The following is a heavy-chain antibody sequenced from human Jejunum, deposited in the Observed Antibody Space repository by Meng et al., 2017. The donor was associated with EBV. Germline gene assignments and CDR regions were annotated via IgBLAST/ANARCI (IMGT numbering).Heavy chain of an antibody. CDR3: ARGDGYNLY. V-gene: IGHV1-8*01. J-gene: IGHJ4*02. Sequence: GQLGKSCAEATKTGASVNVSCKAYGYTFTTHHINWVRQATGQGLEYMGWMSPDNGDTGYAQNFQGRLTMTRDTSISTAYMELSSLTSDDTAVYYCARGDGYNLYWGQGTLVTVSS. CDR1: GYTFTTHH. CDR2: MSPDNGDT. D-gene: IGHD5-24*01.